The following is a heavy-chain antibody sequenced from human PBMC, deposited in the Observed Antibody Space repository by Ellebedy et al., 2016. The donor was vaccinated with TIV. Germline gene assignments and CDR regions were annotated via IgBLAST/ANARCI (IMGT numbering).Heavy chain of an antibody. D-gene: IGHD3-10*01. J-gene: IGHJ4*02. CDR2: IRYDGSNK. CDR3: AGLWFGDSPRDNSDY. CDR1: GFPFSAYG. V-gene: IGHV3-30*02. Sequence: GESLKISCAASGFPFSAYGMHWVRQAPGKGLEWVTYIRYDGSNKYYADSVKGRFTISRDNSKNTLFLEMNSLRAEDTAIYYCAGLWFGDSPRDNSDYWGRGTLVTVSS.